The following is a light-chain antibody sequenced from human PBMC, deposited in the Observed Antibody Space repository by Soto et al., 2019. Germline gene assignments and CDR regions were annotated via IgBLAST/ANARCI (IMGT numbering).Light chain of an antibody. CDR1: QSVSST. J-gene: IGKJ4*01. CDR2: GAS. Sequence: EVVMTQSPATLSVSPGERATLSCRASQSVSSTLAWYQQKPGQAPRLLIYGASTRATGIPARFSGSGSGTEFTLTISSLQSEDFAVYYCQQYSTWPLTFGRGTKVEIK. V-gene: IGKV3-15*01. CDR3: QQYSTWPLT.